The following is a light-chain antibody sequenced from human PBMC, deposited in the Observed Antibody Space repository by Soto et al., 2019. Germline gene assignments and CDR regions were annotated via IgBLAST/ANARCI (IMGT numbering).Light chain of an antibody. Sequence: DIQMTQFPSSLSASVGDRVTITCRASQGIRNDLGWYQQKPGKAPKRLIYAASSLQSGGPSSFSGSGSWTEFTLAISSLQAEDSVTFYGLAHNTYPLTVGQGTKVEIK. J-gene: IGKJ1*01. V-gene: IGKV1-17*01. CDR2: AAS. CDR1: QGIRND. CDR3: LAHNTYPLT.